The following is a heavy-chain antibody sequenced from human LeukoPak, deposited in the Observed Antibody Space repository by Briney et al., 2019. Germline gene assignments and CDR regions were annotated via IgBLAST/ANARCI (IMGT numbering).Heavy chain of an antibody. Sequence: SETLPLTCTVSGGSISSGSYYWSWIRQPAGKGLEWIGRIYTSGSTNYNPSLKSRVTISVDTSKNQFSLKLSSVTAADTAVYYCARVVSYFDDAFDIWGQGTMVTVSS. J-gene: IGHJ3*02. D-gene: IGHD1-26*01. V-gene: IGHV4-61*02. CDR3: ARVVSYFDDAFDI. CDR1: GGSISSGSYY. CDR2: IYTSGST.